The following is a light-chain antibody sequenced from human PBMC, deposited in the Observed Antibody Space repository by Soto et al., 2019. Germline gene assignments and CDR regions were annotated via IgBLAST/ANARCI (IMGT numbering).Light chain of an antibody. CDR2: EVS. V-gene: IGLV2-14*01. J-gene: IGLJ1*01. CDR3: TSFTSSTTYV. Sequence: QPALTQPASVSGSPGQSITISCTGTSSDVGGYNYVCWYQHHPGKAPKLIISEVSNRPSGVSDRFSGSKSGNTASLTISGLQPEDEADYYCTSFTSSTTYVFGTGTKVTVL. CDR1: SSDVGGYNY.